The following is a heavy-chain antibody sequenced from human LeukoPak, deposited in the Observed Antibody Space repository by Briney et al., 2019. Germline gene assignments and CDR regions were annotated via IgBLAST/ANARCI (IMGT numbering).Heavy chain of an antibody. CDR3: AKAGQYYYDSSGYSNYYYMDV. D-gene: IGHD3-22*01. J-gene: IGHJ6*03. CDR1: GFTFSSYA. Sequence: GGSLRLSCAASGFTFSSYAMSWVRQAPGKGLEWVSAISGSGGSTYYADSVKGRFTISRDNSKNTLYLQMNSLRAEDTAVYYCAKAGQYYYDSSGYSNYYYMDVWGKGTMVTVSS. V-gene: IGHV3-23*01. CDR2: ISGSGGST.